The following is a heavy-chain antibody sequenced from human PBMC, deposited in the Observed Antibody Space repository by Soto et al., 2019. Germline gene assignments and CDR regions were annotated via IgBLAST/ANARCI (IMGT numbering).Heavy chain of an antibody. D-gene: IGHD6-6*01. V-gene: IGHV4-34*01. CDR3: ARAILYSSSPEGAFDI. CDR1: GGSFSGYY. Sequence: SETLSLTCAVYGGSFSGYYWSWIRQPPGKGLEWIGEINHSGSTNYNPSLKSRVTISVDTSKNQFSLKLSSVTAADTAVYYCARAILYSSSPEGAFDIWGQGTMVTVSS. J-gene: IGHJ3*02. CDR2: INHSGST.